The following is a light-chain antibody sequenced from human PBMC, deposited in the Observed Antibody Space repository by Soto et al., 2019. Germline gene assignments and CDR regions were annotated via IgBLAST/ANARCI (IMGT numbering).Light chain of an antibody. CDR1: QGISKF. CDR2: GAS. V-gene: IGKV1-12*01. J-gene: IGKJ4*01. CDR3: QQANIFPLT. Sequence: DIQMTQSPSSVCASVGDRVTITCRASQGISKFLAWYQQRPGMPPKLLIYGASSLQPGVSSRFSGSGSGTDFTLTISSLQPEDFATYYCQQANIFPLTFGGGTNVEI.